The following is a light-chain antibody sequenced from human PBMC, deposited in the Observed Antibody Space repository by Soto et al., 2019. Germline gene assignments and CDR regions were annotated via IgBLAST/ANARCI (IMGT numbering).Light chain of an antibody. CDR3: QNYNSGSIT. J-gene: IGKJ5*01. Sequence: DIQMTQSPSSLSASVGDRVSITCRASQGIRNYLAWYQQRPGKAPKLLIYATSTLQTGLPSRFSGSGSGTEFTLTISSLQPEDVATYYRQNYNSGSITFGQGTRLEI. V-gene: IGKV1-27*01. CDR1: QGIRNY. CDR2: ATS.